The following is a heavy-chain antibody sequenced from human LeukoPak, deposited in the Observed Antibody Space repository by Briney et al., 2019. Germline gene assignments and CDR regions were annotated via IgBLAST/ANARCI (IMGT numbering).Heavy chain of an antibody. CDR3: ARARGGDYGGNAFVR. D-gene: IGHD4-23*01. Sequence: SETLSLTCAVSGGSISSGGYSWSWIRQPPRKGLEWIGYIYHSGSTYYNPSLKSRVTISVDRSKNQFSLKLSSVTAADTAVYYCARARGGDYGGNAFVRWGQGTLVTVSS. J-gene: IGHJ4*02. CDR1: GGSISSGGYS. CDR2: IYHSGST. V-gene: IGHV4-30-2*01.